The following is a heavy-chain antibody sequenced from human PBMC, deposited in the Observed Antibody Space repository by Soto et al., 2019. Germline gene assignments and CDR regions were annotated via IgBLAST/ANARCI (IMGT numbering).Heavy chain of an antibody. Sequence: QVQLVGSGGGVVQPGRSLRLSCAASGFTFGNFGIHWVRQAPGKGLEWVADISSDGSRKFYADSVKGRFTISRDNSKNTLYLQMNSLRTEDTAVYFCARGCSGGTNCFYFDFRGQGILVTVSS. V-gene: IGHV3-30*03. CDR3: ARGCSGGTNCFYFDF. CDR1: GFTFGNFG. D-gene: IGHD6-13*01. J-gene: IGHJ4*02. CDR2: ISSDGSRK.